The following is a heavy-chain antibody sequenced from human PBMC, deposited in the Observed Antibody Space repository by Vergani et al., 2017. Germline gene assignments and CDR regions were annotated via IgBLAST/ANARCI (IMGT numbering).Heavy chain of an antibody. Sequence: DVHLAESGGGFFQPGGSLRLSCSASGFSFNSYWMHWVRQVPGKGLLWVSRIKSDGSITAYADSVKGRFTISRDNAQTTLYLQMNSLKTEDTAVYYCATLPLQTQQQVTSWGQGTLVTVSS. CDR3: ATLPLQTQQQVTS. V-gene: IGHV3-74*03. J-gene: IGHJ5*02. CDR2: IKSDGSIT. CDR1: GFSFNSYW. D-gene: IGHD6-13*01.